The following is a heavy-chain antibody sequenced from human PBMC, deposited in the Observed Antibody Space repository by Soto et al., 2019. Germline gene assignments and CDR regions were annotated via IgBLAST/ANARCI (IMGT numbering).Heavy chain of an antibody. Sequence: SETLSLTCTVSGGSISSGDYYWSWIRQPPGKGLEWIGYIYYSGSTYYNPSLKSRVTISVDTSKNQFSLKLSSVTAADTAVYYCARGRIVATAYFDYWGQGTLVTVSS. CDR1: GGSISSGDYY. D-gene: IGHD5-12*01. J-gene: IGHJ4*02. V-gene: IGHV4-30-4*01. CDR2: IYYSGST. CDR3: ARGRIVATAYFDY.